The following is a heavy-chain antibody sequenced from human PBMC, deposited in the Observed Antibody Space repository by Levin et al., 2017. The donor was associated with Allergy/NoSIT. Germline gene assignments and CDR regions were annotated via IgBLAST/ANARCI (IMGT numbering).Heavy chain of an antibody. D-gene: IGHD3-10*01. CDR3: AKGGDMDV. CDR1: GFSFSTYG. V-gene: IGHV3-30*18. J-gene: IGHJ6*02. CDR2: ITSDGSSK. Sequence: LLLTCAASGFSFSTYGIHWVRQAPGKGLEWVALITSDGSSKFFADSVKGRFTISRDNSKNTLHLQMSSLRPEDTAGYYCAKGGDMDVWGQGTTVTVSS.